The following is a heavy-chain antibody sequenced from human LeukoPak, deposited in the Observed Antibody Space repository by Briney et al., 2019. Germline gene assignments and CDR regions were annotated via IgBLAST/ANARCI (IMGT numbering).Heavy chain of an antibody. CDR3: ARVISEYYDFWSGQGWFDP. CDR1: GDSISSSSYY. Sequence: SETLSLTCTVSGDSISSSSYYWGWVRQPPGKGLEWIGSIFYSGSTYYNPSLKSRVTISVDTSKNQFSLRLSSVTAADTAMYYCARVISEYYDFWSGQGWFDPWGQGTLVTVSS. V-gene: IGHV4-39*07. J-gene: IGHJ5*02. D-gene: IGHD3-3*01. CDR2: IFYSGST.